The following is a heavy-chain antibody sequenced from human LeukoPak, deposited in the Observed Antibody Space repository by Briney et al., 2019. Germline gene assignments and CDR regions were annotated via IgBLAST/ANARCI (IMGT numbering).Heavy chain of an antibody. CDR1: GFTFSNFW. V-gene: IGHV3-7*01. CDR2: IKQDGSEK. J-gene: IGHJ4*02. CDR3: ARWPYSSSYYFDY. D-gene: IGHD6-6*01. Sequence: PGGSLRLSCAASGFTFSNFWMSWVRQAPGQGLEWVANIKQDGSEKYYVDSVEGRFTLSRDNAKNSLYLQMNSLRAEDTAVYYCARWPYSSSYYFDYWGQGTLVTVSS.